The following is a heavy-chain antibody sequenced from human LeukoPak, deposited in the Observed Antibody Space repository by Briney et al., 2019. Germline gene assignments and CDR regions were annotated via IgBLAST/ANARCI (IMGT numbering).Heavy chain of an antibody. CDR3: AIGSATTIEY. D-gene: IGHD3-3*01. J-gene: IGHJ4*02. Sequence: ASVKVSCKASGYTFNRYAMNWVRQAPGRGLEWMGWINTNTGNPTYVQGFTGRFVFSLDTSVSTAYLQISSLKAEDTAVYYCAIGSATTIEYWGQGTLVTVSS. V-gene: IGHV7-4-1*02. CDR2: INTNTGNP. CDR1: GYTFNRYA.